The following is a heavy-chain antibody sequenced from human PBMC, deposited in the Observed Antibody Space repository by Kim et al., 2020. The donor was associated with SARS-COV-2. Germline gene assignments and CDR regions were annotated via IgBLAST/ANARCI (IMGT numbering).Heavy chain of an antibody. Sequence: GESLKISCKGSGYSFTSYWISWVRQMPGKGLEWMGRIDPSDSYTNYSPSFQGHVTISADKSISTAYLQWSSLKASDTAMYYCARHQGCSGGSCYYYYYGMDVWGQGTTVTVSS. D-gene: IGHD2-15*01. CDR3: ARHQGCSGGSCYYYYYGMDV. V-gene: IGHV5-10-1*01. CDR2: IDPSDSYT. CDR1: GYSFTSYW. J-gene: IGHJ6*02.